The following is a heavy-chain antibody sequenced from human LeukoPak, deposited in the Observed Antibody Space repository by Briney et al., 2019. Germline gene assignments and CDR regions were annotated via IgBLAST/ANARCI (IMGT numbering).Heavy chain of an antibody. CDR3: KRETEYDILTGYYGVMDY. J-gene: IGHJ4*02. V-gene: IGHV3-21*01. D-gene: IGHD3-9*01. CDR2: ISSSSSYI. Sequence: PGGSLRLSCAASGFTFSSYSMNWVRQAPGKGLEWVSSISSSSSYIYYAASVKGRFTISRDNAKNSLYLQMNSLRAEDTAVYFFKRETEYDILTGYYGVMDYWGQGTLVTVSS. CDR1: GFTFSSYS.